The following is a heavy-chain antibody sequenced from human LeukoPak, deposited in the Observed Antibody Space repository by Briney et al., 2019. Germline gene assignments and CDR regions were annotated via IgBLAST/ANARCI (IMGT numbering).Heavy chain of an antibody. CDR3: ARIYYYDSSAFFSFDP. D-gene: IGHD3-22*01. CDR2: IYTSGST. J-gene: IGHJ5*02. Sequence: SSETLSLTCTVSGGSISSGSYYWSWIRQPAGKGLEWIGRIYTSGSTNYNPSLKSRVTMSVDTSKNQFSLKLSSVTAADTAVYCCARIYYYDSSAFFSFDPWGQGTLVTVSS. CDR1: GGSISSGSYY. V-gene: IGHV4-61*02.